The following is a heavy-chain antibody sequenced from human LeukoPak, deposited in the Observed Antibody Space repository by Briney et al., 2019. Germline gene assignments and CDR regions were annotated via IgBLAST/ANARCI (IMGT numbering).Heavy chain of an antibody. D-gene: IGHD2-2*01. CDR3: ARDYCSSTSCLFDY. CDR1: GFTFSSYA. CDR2: ISSNGGST. Sequence: GGSLRLSCSASGFTFSSYAMHWVRQAPGKGLEYVSAISSNGGSTYYADSVKGRFTISRDNSKNTLYLQMSSLRAEDTAVYYCARDYCSSTSCLFDYWGQGTLVTVSS. V-gene: IGHV3-64D*06. J-gene: IGHJ4*02.